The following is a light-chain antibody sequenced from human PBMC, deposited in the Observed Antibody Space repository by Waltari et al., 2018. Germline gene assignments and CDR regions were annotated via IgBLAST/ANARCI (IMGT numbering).Light chain of an antibody. Sequence: EIVMTQSPAHLSVPPGESAPLSCRASQSVSPKLALYQQKPGQAPRLPISDASTRATVIPPRFSGSGSGTDFTLTISSLQSEDFAVYYCQQYNNWPLTFGGGTKVEIK. CDR3: QQYNNWPLT. V-gene: IGKV3-15*01. CDR2: DAS. CDR1: QSVSPK. J-gene: IGKJ4*01.